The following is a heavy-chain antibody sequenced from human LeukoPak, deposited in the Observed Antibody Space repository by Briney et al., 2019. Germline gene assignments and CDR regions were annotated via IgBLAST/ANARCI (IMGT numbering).Heavy chain of an antibody. D-gene: IGHD3-22*01. CDR1: GFTFSSYW. Sequence: GGSLRLSCAASGFTFSSYWMSWVRQAPGKGLEWVANIKKDGSEKYYVDSVKGRFTISRDNAKTSLYLQMNSLRVEDTAVYYCARGPTMKMDVWGKGTTVTVSS. J-gene: IGHJ6*04. V-gene: IGHV3-7*01. CDR3: ARGPTMKMDV. CDR2: IKKDGSEK.